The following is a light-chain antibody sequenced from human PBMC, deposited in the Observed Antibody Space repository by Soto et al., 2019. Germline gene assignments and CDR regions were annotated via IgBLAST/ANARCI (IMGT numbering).Light chain of an antibody. CDR2: EVT. Sequence: QSVLTQPASVSGSPGQSITISCTGTSSDIGGYNLVSWYQQHPGKAPKLIIYEVTNRPSGVSNRFSASKSGNTASLTIYGLQADDAADYYCSSFTTTNTYVIFGEGTKVTVL. V-gene: IGLV2-14*01. CDR1: SSDIGGYNL. J-gene: IGLJ2*01. CDR3: SSFTTTNTYVI.